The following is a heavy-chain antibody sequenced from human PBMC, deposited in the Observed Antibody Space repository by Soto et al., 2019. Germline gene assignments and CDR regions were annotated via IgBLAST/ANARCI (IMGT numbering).Heavy chain of an antibody. D-gene: IGHD6-19*01. CDR1: GFTFSIHA. CDR3: AREGGSIGGWFGRKFDS. CDR2: ISSGGTTT. V-gene: IGHV3-23*01. Sequence: GGSLRLSCAASGFTFSIHAMSWVRQAPGKGLEWVSSISSGGTTTFYAASVEGRFTISRDKSKNTLYLQMNSLRADDTAVYYCAREGGSIGGWFGRKFDSWGQGTQVTVSS. J-gene: IGHJ4*02.